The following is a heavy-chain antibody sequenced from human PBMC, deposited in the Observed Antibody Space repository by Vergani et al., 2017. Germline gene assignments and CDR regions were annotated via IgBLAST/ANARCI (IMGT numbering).Heavy chain of an antibody. J-gene: IGHJ5*02. V-gene: IGHV4-34*01. CDR2: INHSGST. Sequence: QVQLQQWGAGLLKPSETLSLTCAVYGGSFSGYYWSWIRQPPGKGLEWIGEINHSGSTNYNPSLKSRVTISVDTSKNQFSLKLSSVTAADTAVYYCAIVSIAGAGQNWFDPWGQGTLVTVSS. CDR1: GGSFSGYY. CDR3: AIVSIAGAGQNWFDP. D-gene: IGHD6-19*01.